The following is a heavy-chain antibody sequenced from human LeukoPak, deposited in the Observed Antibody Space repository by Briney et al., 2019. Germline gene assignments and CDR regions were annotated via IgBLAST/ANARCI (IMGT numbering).Heavy chain of an antibody. V-gene: IGHV4-30-4*08. Sequence: SETLSLTCTVSGGSISSGDYYWSWIRQPPGKGLEWIGYIYYSGSTYYNPSLKSRVTISVDTSKNQFSLKLSSVTAADTAVYYCARDSRYSYCYYMDVWGKGTTVTVSS. CDR2: IYYSGST. CDR1: GGSISSGDYY. CDR3: ARDSRYSYCYYMDV. J-gene: IGHJ6*03.